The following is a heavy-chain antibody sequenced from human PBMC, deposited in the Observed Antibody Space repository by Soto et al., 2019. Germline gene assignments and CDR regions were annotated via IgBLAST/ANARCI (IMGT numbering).Heavy chain of an antibody. CDR1: GFTFNNYA. Sequence: AGGSLRLSCVASGFTFNNYAMNWVRQAPGKGLEWVAVISYDGSNKYYADSVKGRITIYRDKSRITLYLQMHSLRAEDTAMYSWDRDRGNNYRSFADWGQGTMVTVSS. CDR3: DRDRGNNYRSFAD. J-gene: IGHJ4*02. V-gene: IGHV3-30-3*01. D-gene: IGHD5-18*01. CDR2: ISYDGSNK.